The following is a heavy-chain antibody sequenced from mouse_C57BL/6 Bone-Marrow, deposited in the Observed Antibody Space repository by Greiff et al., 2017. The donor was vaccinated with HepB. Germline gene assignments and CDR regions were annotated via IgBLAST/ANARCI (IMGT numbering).Heavy chain of an antibody. CDR3: ARAAITTVVATRYFDV. Sequence: VKLMESGAELMKPGASVKLSCKATGYTFTGYWIEWVKQRPGHGLEWIGEILPGSGSTNYNEKFKGKATFTADTSSNTAYMQLSSLTTEDSAIYYCARAAITTVVATRYFDVWGTGTTVTVSS. V-gene: IGHV1-9*01. J-gene: IGHJ1*03. D-gene: IGHD1-1*01. CDR1: GYTFTGYW. CDR2: ILPGSGST.